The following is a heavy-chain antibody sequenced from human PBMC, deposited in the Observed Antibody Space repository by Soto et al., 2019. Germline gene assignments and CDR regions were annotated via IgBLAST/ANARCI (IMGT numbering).Heavy chain of an antibody. J-gene: IGHJ6*02. Sequence: GASVKVSCKASGYTFSRSGIRWVRQAPGQRLEWKGWISTYNGDTNYAQKLQGRVTMTTDTSTSTAYMELRSLRSDDTAVYYCAREGYFDWLGYYYYGMDVWGQGTTVTVSS. CDR3: AREGYFDWLGYYYYGMDV. CDR1: GYTFSRSG. D-gene: IGHD3-9*01. CDR2: ISTYNGDT. V-gene: IGHV1-18*01.